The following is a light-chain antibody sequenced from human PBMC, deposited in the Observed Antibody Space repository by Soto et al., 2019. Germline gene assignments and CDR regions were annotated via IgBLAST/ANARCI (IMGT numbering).Light chain of an antibody. CDR3: QQYNTFPWT. CDR2: DAS. V-gene: IGKV1-5*01. Sequence: DIQLTQSPSTLSASVGDRVTITCRASQSAITWLAWYQQKPGKAPNLLIYDASSLKSGVPSRFSGSGSGTDFTLTISSLQPEDFVTYYCQQYNTFPWTLGQGTKVEIK. CDR1: QSAITW. J-gene: IGKJ1*01.